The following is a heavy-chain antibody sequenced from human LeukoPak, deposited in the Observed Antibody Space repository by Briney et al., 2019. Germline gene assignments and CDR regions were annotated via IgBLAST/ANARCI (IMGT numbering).Heavy chain of an antibody. CDR3: ARERLSNWNYIVSWFDP. CDR1: GDSVSSNSAA. V-gene: IGHV6-1*01. Sequence: SQTLSLTCAISGDSVSSNSAAWNWIRQSPSRGLGWLGRTYYRSKWYNDYAVSVKSRITINPDTSKNQFSLQLNSVTPEDTAVYYCARERLSNWNYIVSWFDPWGQGTLVTVSS. CDR2: TYYRSKWYN. J-gene: IGHJ5*02. D-gene: IGHD1-7*01.